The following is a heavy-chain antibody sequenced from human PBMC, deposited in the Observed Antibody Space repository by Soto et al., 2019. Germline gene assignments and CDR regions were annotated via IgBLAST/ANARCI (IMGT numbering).Heavy chain of an antibody. D-gene: IGHD6-19*01. CDR1: GGSFSGYY. Sequence: SSETLSLTCAVYGGSFSGYYWSWIRQPPGKGLEWIGEINHSGSTNYNPSLKSRVTISVDTSKNQFSLKLSSVTAADTAVYYCARPTRQWLGLRYYYGMDVWGQGTTVTVSS. V-gene: IGHV4-34*01. J-gene: IGHJ6*02. CDR2: INHSGST. CDR3: ARPTRQWLGLRYYYGMDV.